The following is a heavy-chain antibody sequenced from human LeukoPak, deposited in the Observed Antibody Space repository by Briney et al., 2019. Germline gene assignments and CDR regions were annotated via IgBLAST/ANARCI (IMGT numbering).Heavy chain of an antibody. CDR3: ARDHSTYWYAEAFDL. CDR1: GFTFTNYA. D-gene: IGHD6-13*01. V-gene: IGHV3-21*06. J-gene: IGHJ3*01. CDR2: ISSTPGYI. Sequence: PGGSLRLSCAASGFTFTNYAMSWVRQAPGKGLEWVSSISSTPGYIYYADSVKGRFTISRDNSKNSVFLQMNSLRGEDTAVYYCARDHSTYWYAEAFDLWGQGTMVTVSS.